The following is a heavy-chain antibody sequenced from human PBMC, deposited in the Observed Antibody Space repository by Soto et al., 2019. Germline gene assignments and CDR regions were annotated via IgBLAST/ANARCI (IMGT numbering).Heavy chain of an antibody. D-gene: IGHD6-25*01. J-gene: IGHJ5*02. Sequence: STWYADSVQGRFTISRDSSNLYLQMNSLGAEDTAIYYCAKGSSGHRHLNWFDPWGQGTLVTVSS. V-gene: IGHV3-23*01. CDR2: ST. CDR3: AKGSSGHRHLNWFDP.